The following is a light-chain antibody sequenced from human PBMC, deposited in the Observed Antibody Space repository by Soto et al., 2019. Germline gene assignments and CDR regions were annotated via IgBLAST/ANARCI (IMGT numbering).Light chain of an antibody. CDR3: QQRHMWPIT. V-gene: IGKV3-11*01. CDR2: DAY. CDR1: QSVSSH. J-gene: IGKJ5*01. Sequence: IVMTQSPATLSVSPGERATLSCRASQSVSSHLAWYQQKPGQAPRLLIYDAYNRATGIPPRFSGSGSGTDFTLTISSLEPEDSAVYYCQQRHMWPITFGQGTRLEIK.